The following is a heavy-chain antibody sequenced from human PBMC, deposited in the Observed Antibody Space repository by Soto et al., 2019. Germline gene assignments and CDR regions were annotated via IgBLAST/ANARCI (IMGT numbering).Heavy chain of an antibody. Sequence: QVQLVQSGAEEMKAGSSVKVSCKASGGTFSSYTISWVRQAPGQGLGWMGRIIPILGIANYAQKFQGRVTITADKSTSTAYMELSSLRSEDTAVYYCARSGYYDSSGYYGTYFDYWGQGTLVTVSS. V-gene: IGHV1-69*02. D-gene: IGHD3-22*01. CDR2: IIPILGIA. CDR3: ARSGYYDSSGYYGTYFDY. J-gene: IGHJ4*02. CDR1: GGTFSSYT.